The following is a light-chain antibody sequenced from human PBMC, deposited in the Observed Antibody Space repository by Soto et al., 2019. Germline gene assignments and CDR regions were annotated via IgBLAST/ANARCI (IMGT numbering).Light chain of an antibody. CDR2: DAS. Sequence: ENVLTQSPGTLSLSPGERATLSCRASHTVSNSYLAWYQQKPGQAPRLVIFDASNRANGVPARFGGSGSGTDFTLTINSLEPEDFAVYYCQQRNVWPPITFGQGTRLETK. CDR1: HTVSNSY. CDR3: QQRNVWPPIT. J-gene: IGKJ5*01. V-gene: IGKV3-11*01.